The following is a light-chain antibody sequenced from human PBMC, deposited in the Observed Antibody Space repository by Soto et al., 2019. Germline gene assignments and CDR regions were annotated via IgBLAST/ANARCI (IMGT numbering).Light chain of an antibody. CDR2: GDT. J-gene: IGLJ3*02. V-gene: IGLV1-40*01. Sequence: QSVLTQPPSVSGAPGQRVTISCTGSRSNIGAGFDVHWYQQLPGTAPKLLISGDTNRPSGVSDRFSGSKSGTSASLAITGLRAEDEADYSCQSFDSRLGGWLFGGGTKLTVL. CDR1: RSNIGAGFD. CDR3: QSFDSRLGGWL.